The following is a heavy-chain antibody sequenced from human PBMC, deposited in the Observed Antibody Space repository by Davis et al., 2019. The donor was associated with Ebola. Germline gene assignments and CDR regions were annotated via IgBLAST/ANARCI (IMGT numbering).Heavy chain of an antibody. CDR1: GFTFSTYA. CDR3: VKRCGGVCYSYDY. Sequence: GGSLRLSCSASGFTFSTYAMHWVRQAPGKGLEYVSSISNDGGNTFYADSVQGRFAISRDNSKNTLYLQMSSLRAEDTAIYYCVKRCGGVCYSYDYWGQGTLVTVSS. CDR2: ISNDGGNT. J-gene: IGHJ4*02. D-gene: IGHD2-21*02. V-gene: IGHV3-64D*08.